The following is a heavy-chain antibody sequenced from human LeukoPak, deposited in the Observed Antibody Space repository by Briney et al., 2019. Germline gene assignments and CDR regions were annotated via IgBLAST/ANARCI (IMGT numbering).Heavy chain of an antibody. CDR1: GYTFTGYY. D-gene: IGHD5-18*01. CDR3: AVYSYGHRVYYYYYMDV. V-gene: IGHV1-2*02. Sequence: ASVKVSCKASGYTFTGYYMHWVRQAPGQGLEWMGWINPNSGGTNYAQKFQGRVTMTRDTSISTAYMELSRLRSDDTAVYYCAVYSYGHRVYYYYYMDVWGKGTTVTVSS. CDR2: INPNSGGT. J-gene: IGHJ6*03.